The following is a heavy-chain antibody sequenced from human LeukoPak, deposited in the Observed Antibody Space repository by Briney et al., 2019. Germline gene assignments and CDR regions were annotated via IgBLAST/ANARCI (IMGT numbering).Heavy chain of an antibody. V-gene: IGHV1-46*01. CDR3: ARDAATSRRSGYYWGDYGMDV. D-gene: IGHD3-3*01. CDR1: GYTFTSHY. Sequence: GAPVKVSCKASGYTFTSHYMHWVRQAPGQGLEWMGIINPSGGSTRYAQKFQGRVTMTRDTSTSTVYMELSSLRSEDTAVYYCARDAATSRRSGYYWGDYGMDVWGQGTTVTVSS. J-gene: IGHJ6*02. CDR2: INPSGGST.